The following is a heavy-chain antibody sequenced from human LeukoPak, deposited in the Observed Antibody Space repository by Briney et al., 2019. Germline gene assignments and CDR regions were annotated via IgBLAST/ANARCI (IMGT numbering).Heavy chain of an antibody. J-gene: IGHJ6*02. V-gene: IGHV1-24*01. CDR1: GYTLTELS. CDR2: FDPEDGET. CDR3: AIGGYYYYYYGMDV. Sequence: ASVKVSCKVSGYTLTELSMHWVRQAPGKGLEWMGGFDPEDGETIYAQKFQGRVTMTEDTSTDTAYMELSSLRSDDTAVYYCAIGGYYYYYYGMDVWGQGTTVTVSS.